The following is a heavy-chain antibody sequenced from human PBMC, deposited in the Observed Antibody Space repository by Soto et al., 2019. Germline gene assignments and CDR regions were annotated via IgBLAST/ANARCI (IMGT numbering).Heavy chain of an antibody. Sequence: QLQLQESGSGLVKPSQTLSLTCAVSGGSISSGGYSWSWIRQPPGKGLEWIGYIYHSGSTYYNPSLTTRVTTSVARSKNPFSLKLSSVTAADTAVYYCASGHVVPPQHWGQGTLVTVSS. CDR1: GGSISSGGYS. J-gene: IGHJ4*02. D-gene: IGHD2-15*01. V-gene: IGHV4-30-2*01. CDR3: ASGHVVPPQH. CDR2: IYHSGST.